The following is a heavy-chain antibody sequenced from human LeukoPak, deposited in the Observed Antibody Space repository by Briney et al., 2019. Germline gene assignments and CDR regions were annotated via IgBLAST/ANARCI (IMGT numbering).Heavy chain of an antibody. CDR1: GYTFSNFG. V-gene: IGHV1-18*01. CDR3: ARDGTSTDDY. Sequence: ASVKVSCKASGYTFSNFGINWVRQAPGQGLEWMGWISGNNDNPNYGQKFQGRFTVTTDSSTNTAYMELRNLRLDDTAVYYCARDGTSTDDYWGQGTLATVSS. J-gene: IGHJ4*02. D-gene: IGHD2-2*01. CDR2: ISGNNDNP.